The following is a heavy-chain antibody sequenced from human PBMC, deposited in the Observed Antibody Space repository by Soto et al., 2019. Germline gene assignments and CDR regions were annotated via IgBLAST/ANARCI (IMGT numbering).Heavy chain of an antibody. J-gene: IGHJ4*02. V-gene: IGHV4-30-2*01. CDR2: TYHSGST. D-gene: IGHD2-15*01. CDR1: GCSISSGGYS. CDR3: ARGQVVAAQH. Sequence: QLQLQESGSGLVKPSQTLSLTCAVSGCSISSGGYSCSWIRQPPGKGLEWIGYTYHSGSTNYNPSLKSRVTISVDRAKNQFSLKLSSVTAADTAVDYCARGQVVAAQHWGQGTLVTVSS.